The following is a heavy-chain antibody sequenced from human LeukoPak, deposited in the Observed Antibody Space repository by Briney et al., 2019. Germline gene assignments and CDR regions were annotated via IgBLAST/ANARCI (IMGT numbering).Heavy chain of an antibody. D-gene: IGHD3-22*01. J-gene: IGHJ4*02. V-gene: IGHV3-23*01. CDR2: ISGSGDHT. CDR1: GFTFSNYA. CDR3: ARGRYYYDSSGYPRGAIDY. Sequence: GGSLRLSCAASGFTFSNYAMNWVRQAPGKGLEWVSGISGSGDHTYYADSVKGRFTISRDTSKNTLYLQMCSLRAEDTAVYYCARGRYYYDSSGYPRGAIDYWGQETLVTVSS.